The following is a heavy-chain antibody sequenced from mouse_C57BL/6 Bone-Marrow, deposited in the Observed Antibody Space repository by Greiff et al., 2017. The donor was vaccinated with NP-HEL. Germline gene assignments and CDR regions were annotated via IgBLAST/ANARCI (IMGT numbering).Heavy chain of an antibody. CDR1: GYTFTDYE. CDR3: TSSIYYYGSSPYYFDY. V-gene: IGHV1-15*01. J-gene: IGHJ2*01. CDR2: IDPETGGT. D-gene: IGHD1-1*01. Sequence: QVQLKQSGAELVRPGASVTLSCKASGYTFTDYEMHWVKQTPVHGLEWIGAIDPETGGTAYNQKFKGKAILTADKSSSTAYMELRSLTSEDSAVYYCTSSIYYYGSSPYYFDYWGQGTTLTVSS.